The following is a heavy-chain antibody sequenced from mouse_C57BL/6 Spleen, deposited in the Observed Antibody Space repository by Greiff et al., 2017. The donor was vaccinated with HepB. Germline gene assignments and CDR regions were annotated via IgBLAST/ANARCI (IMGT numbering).Heavy chain of an antibody. CDR3: ARQRDYGEFDY. CDR1: GFTFSDYY. D-gene: IGHD1-1*02. J-gene: IGHJ2*01. CDR2: ISNGGGST. Sequence: EVKLVESGGGLVQPGGSLKLSCAASGFTFSDYYMYWVRQTPEKRLEWVAYISNGGGSTYYPDTVKGRFTISRDNAKNTLYLQMSRLKSEDTAMYYCARQRDYGEFDYWGEGTTLTVSS. V-gene: IGHV5-12*01.